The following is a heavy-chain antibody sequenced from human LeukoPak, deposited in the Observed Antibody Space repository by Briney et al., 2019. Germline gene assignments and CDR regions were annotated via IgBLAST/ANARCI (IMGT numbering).Heavy chain of an antibody. CDR3: ARFVVATRSSGWSREDY. CDR2: ISGSGGST. V-gene: IGHV3-23*01. CDR1: GFTFSSYA. J-gene: IGHJ4*02. Sequence: GGSLRLSCAASGFTFSSYAMSWVRQAPGKGLEWVSAISGSGGSTYYADSVKGRFTISRDNSKNTLYLQMNSLRAEDTAVYYCARFVVATRSSGWSREDYWGQGTLVTVSS. D-gene: IGHD6-19*01.